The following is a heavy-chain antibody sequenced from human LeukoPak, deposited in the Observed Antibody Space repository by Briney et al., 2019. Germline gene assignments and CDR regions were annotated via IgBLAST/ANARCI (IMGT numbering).Heavy chain of an antibody. CDR1: GFTFSSYE. V-gene: IGHV3-48*03. CDR2: ISSSGSTI. D-gene: IGHD1-26*01. Sequence: GGSLRLSCEASGFTFSSYEMNWVRQAPGKGLEWVSYISSSGSTISYADSVKGRFTISRDNAKNSLFLQMNSLRAEDTAVYYCARGTRHGWELVVWGQGTLVTVSS. J-gene: IGHJ4*02. CDR3: ARGTRHGWELVV.